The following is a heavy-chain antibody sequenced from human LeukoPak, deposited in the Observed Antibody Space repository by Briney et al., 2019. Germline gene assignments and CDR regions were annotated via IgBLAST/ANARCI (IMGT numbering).Heavy chain of an antibody. CDR3: AKDGYCSGGNCRNY. J-gene: IGHJ4*02. CDR2: ISWNSGTI. CDR1: GFTFEDYD. Sequence: GGYLRLSCAASGFTFEDYDMHWVRQAPGKGLEWVSGISWNSGTIGYADSVKGRFTISRDNAKNSLYLQMNSLRPEDTALYYCAKDGYCSGGNCRNYWGQGTLVTVSS. V-gene: IGHV3-9*01. D-gene: IGHD2-15*01.